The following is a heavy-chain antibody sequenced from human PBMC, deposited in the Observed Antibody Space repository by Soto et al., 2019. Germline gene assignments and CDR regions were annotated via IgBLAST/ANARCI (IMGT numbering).Heavy chain of an antibody. J-gene: IGHJ4*02. D-gene: IGHD2-15*01. V-gene: IGHV4-39*01. Sequence: CSWKKQPPGKGLGFIGSVYYSGGAYYNPSLESRVTVSVDPSKNQFSLRLNSVTATDTAVYYCGRVVEGATRHTDFDSWGPGTLVTGSS. CDR3: GRVVEGATRHTDFDS. CDR2: VYYSGGA.